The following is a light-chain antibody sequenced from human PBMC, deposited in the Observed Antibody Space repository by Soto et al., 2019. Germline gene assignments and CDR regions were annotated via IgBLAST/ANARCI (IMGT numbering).Light chain of an antibody. CDR2: SPS. J-gene: IGKJ2*01. CDR3: QQGRNWPLP. V-gene: IGKV3D-15*01. CDR1: QSLTTE. Sequence: EIVMTQSPATLSVSPGERATLSCRASQSLTTELAWYQQRPGQPPRLLIYSPSTRATGVPARFTGSGSGSEFTLTISGLQSEDFAVYFCQQGRNWPLPFGQWTRLEI.